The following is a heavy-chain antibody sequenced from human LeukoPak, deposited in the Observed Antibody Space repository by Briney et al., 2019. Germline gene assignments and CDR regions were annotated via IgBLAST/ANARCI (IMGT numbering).Heavy chain of an antibody. CDR3: LSLAGLYGY. J-gene: IGHJ4*02. CDR1: GFTFSSYS. V-gene: IGHV3-48*04. CDR2: ISSSSSTI. D-gene: IGHD2-2*02. Sequence: GGSLRLSCAAAGFTFSSYSMNWVRQAPGKGLEWVSYISSSSSTIYYADSVKGRFTISRDNAKNSLYLQMNSLRAEDTAVYYCLSLAGLYGYWGQGTLVTVSS.